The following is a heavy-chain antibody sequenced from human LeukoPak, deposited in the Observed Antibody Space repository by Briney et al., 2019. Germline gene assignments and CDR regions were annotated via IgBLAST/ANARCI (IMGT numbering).Heavy chain of an antibody. Sequence: PGRSLRLSCAASRFTFSSYAMHWVRQAPGKGLEWVAVISYDGGNTYYADSVKGRFTISRDNSKNTLYLQLNSLRAEDTAVYYCARDSTYYYGSGSSGPHYFDYWGQGTLVTVSS. J-gene: IGHJ4*02. CDR3: ARDSTYYYGSGSSGPHYFDY. D-gene: IGHD3-10*01. V-gene: IGHV3-30*01. CDR2: ISYDGGNT. CDR1: RFTFSSYA.